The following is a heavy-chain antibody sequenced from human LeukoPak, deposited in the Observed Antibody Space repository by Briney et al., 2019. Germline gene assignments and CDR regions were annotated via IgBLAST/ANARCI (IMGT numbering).Heavy chain of an antibody. CDR1: GYTFTGYY. CDR2: INPNSGGT. CDR3: ARGSAVAATHWYFDL. J-gene: IGHJ2*01. Sequence: ASVKVSCKASGYTFTGYYMHWVRQAPGQGLEWMGWINPNSGGTNYAQKFQGRVTMTRDTSISTAYMELSRLRSDDTAVYYCARGSAVAATHWYFDLWGRGTLVTVSS. V-gene: IGHV1-2*02. D-gene: IGHD6-19*01.